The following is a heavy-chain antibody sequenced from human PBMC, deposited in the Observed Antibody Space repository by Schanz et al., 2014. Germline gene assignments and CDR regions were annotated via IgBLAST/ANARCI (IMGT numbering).Heavy chain of an antibody. CDR2: IGGSGDST. CDR1: GFTFSSYA. J-gene: IGHJ4*02. CDR3: AKVAPAATYLDS. V-gene: IGHV3-23*01. Sequence: EVQLLESGGGLVQPGGSLRLSCAGSGFTFSSYAMSWVRQTPGKGLEWVSGIGGSGDSTHYADSVKGRFIISRDNSKNTLYLQVNSLRAEDTAVYYCAKVAPAATYLDSWGLGTLVTVSS. D-gene: IGHD2-2*01.